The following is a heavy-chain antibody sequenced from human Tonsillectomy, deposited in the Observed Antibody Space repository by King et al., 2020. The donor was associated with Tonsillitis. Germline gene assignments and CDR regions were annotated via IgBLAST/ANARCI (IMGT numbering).Heavy chain of an antibody. CDR1: GFTFSSYG. V-gene: IGHV3-30*18. D-gene: IGHD6-6*01. Sequence: VQLVESGGGVVQPGGSLRLSCAASGFTFSSYGMHWGRQAPGMGLEWVALILNDGSQKYHADSVKGRFTISRDNSKDTLYLQMNSLRPEDTAVYYCAKDAYRTSSVVDYWGQGTLVTVSS. CDR3: AKDAYRTSSVVDY. J-gene: IGHJ4*02. CDR2: ILNDGSQK.